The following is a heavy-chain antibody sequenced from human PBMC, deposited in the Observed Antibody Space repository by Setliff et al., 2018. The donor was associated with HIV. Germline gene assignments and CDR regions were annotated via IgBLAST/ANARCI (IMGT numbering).Heavy chain of an antibody. CDR1: GFTFSNAW. Sequence: GESLKISCAASGFTFSNAWMSWVRQAPGKGLEWVSVISGSGGTTYYADSVKGRFTISRDNSKNTVFLQMNSLRGEDTAVYYCAALKGYSYGRGCFDPWGQGTLVTVSS. CDR3: AALKGYSYGRGCFDP. V-gene: IGHV3-23*01. D-gene: IGHD5-18*01. J-gene: IGHJ5*02. CDR2: ISGSGGTT.